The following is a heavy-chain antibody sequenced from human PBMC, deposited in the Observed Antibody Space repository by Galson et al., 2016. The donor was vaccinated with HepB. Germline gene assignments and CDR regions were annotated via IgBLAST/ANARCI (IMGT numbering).Heavy chain of an antibody. CDR3: SRGPEAGRGWFDP. Sequence: SVKVSCKASGGTFGSYVVNWVRQAPGQGLEWMGVFMPIFGSTTYPQKFRGRVTITADESTSTAYLELSSLTSDDTAMYFCSRGPEAGRGWFDPWGQGTLVTVSS. CDR2: FMPIFGST. V-gene: IGHV1-69*13. CDR1: GGTFGSYV. J-gene: IGHJ5*02. D-gene: IGHD6-19*01.